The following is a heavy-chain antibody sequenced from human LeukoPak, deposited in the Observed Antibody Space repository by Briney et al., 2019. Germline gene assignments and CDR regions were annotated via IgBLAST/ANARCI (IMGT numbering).Heavy chain of an antibody. J-gene: IGHJ4*02. CDR1: GGSISSGTYY. D-gene: IGHD6-19*01. V-gene: IGHV4-61*01. CDR2: IYYSGST. CDR3: ARVLRDSSGWYHFDY. Sequence: SETLSLTCTVSGGSISSGTYYWSWIRQPPGKGLEWIGYIYYSGSTNYNPSLKSRVTISVDTSKNQFSLKLSSVTAADTAVYYCARVLRDSSGWYHFDYWGQGTLVTVSS.